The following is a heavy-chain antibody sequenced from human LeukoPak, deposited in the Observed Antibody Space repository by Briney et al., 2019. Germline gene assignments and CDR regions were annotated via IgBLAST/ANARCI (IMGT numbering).Heavy chain of an antibody. CDR2: FLSDGSRT. CDR3: ASTPTYYYDSSGYAPTFAVSPGYMDV. V-gene: IGHV3-74*01. Sequence: GGSLRLSCAASGFTFSSYWMHWVRHGPGKGLVWVSRFLSDGSRTTYADSVKGRFTISGDNAKNTLYLQMNSLRAEDTAVYYCASTPTYYYDSSGYAPTFAVSPGYMDVWGKGTTVTISS. CDR1: GFTFSSYW. J-gene: IGHJ6*03. D-gene: IGHD3-22*01.